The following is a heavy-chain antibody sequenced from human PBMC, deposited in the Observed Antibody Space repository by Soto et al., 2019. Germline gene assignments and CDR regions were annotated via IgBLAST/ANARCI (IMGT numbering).Heavy chain of an antibody. Sequence: QLQLQESGPGLVKPSETLSLTCTVSGGSISSSSYYWGWIRQPPGKGLEWIGSIYYSGSTYYNPSLKSRVTISVDTSKNQFSLKLSSVTAADTAVYYCARHYSSGWYGYFDYWGQGTLVTVSS. CDR3: ARHYSSGWYGYFDY. D-gene: IGHD6-19*01. CDR1: GGSISSSSYY. J-gene: IGHJ4*02. V-gene: IGHV4-39*01. CDR2: IYYSGST.